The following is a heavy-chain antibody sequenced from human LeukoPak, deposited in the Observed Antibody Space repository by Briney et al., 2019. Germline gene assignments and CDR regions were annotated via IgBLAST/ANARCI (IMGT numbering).Heavy chain of an antibody. CDR2: INPNSGGT. D-gene: IGHD3-10*01. Sequence: GASVKVSCKASGYTFTGYYMHWVRQAPGQGLEWMGWINPNSGGTNYAQKFQGRVTMTRDTSISTAYMELSRLRSDDTAVYYCARDLITMVRGVSYYYMDVWGKGTTVTISS. J-gene: IGHJ6*03. CDR3: ARDLITMVRGVSYYYMDV. V-gene: IGHV1-2*02. CDR1: GYTFTGYY.